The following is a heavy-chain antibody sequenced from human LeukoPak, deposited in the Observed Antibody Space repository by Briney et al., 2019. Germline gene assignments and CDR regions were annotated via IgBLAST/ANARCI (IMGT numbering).Heavy chain of an antibody. CDR2: MNQDGSEI. CDR1: GFTFSRYW. V-gene: IGHV3-7*04. J-gene: IGHJ2*01. D-gene: IGHD6-19*01. CDR3: GGGRGWVFNL. Sequence: GGSLRLSCVGSGFTFSRYWLNWVRQAPGKGLEWVTNMNQDGSEIYYLDSVKGRFTISRDNAKNSVYLQMNGLKAEDTAVYHCGGGRGWVFNLGGRATLVTVSS.